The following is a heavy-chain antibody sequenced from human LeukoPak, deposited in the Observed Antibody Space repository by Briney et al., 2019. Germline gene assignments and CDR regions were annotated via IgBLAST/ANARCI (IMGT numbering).Heavy chain of an antibody. D-gene: IGHD3-22*01. CDR1: GFTFSSYG. CDR2: IWYDGSDK. CDR3: ARGVVVGITYCFDY. J-gene: IGHJ4*02. Sequence: GGSLRLSCAASGFTFSSYGMHWVRQAPGKGLEWVAVIWYDGSDKYYADSVKGRFTISRDNSKNTLYLQMNTLRADDTAVYYCARGVVVGITYCFDYWGQGTLVTVSS. V-gene: IGHV3-33*01.